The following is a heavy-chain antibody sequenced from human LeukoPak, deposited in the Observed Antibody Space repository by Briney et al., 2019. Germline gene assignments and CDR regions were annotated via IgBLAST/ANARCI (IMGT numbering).Heavy chain of an antibody. V-gene: IGHV1-46*01. CDR3: ARGPSGYHNT. D-gene: IGHD5-12*01. Sequence: GASVTVSCKASGYTFTRYYMHWVRQAPGQGLEWMGIINPSVGSASYSQKFQGRVTMTRDTSTSTVYMELSSLRSEDTAVYYCARGPSGYHNTGGQGTLVTVSS. CDR2: INPSVGSA. CDR1: GYTFTRYY. J-gene: IGHJ4*02.